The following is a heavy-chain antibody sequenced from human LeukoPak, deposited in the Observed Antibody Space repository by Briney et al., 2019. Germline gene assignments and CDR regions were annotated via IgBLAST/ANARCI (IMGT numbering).Heavy chain of an antibody. CDR1: GFTFSSYG. D-gene: IGHD3-9*01. Sequence: GGSLRLSCAASGFTFSSYGMHWVRQAPGKGLEWVAVIWYDGSNKYYADSVKGRFTISRDNSKNTLYLQMNSLRAEDTAVYYCARGGFRAWCYDILTGPRDYFDYWGQGTLVTVSS. CDR3: ARGGFRAWCYDILTGPRDYFDY. V-gene: IGHV3-33*01. J-gene: IGHJ4*02. CDR2: IWYDGSNK.